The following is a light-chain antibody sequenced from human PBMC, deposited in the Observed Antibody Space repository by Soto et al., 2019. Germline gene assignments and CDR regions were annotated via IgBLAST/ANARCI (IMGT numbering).Light chain of an antibody. CDR2: KSS. Sequence: DIQMTQSPSTLSASVGDRVTITCRASQSIGIWLAWYQERPGTAPKLLIYKSSILQSGVPSRFSGSGSGTDFTLTVSSLQPDDLATYYCQQYNTFPLTFGGGTKVEI. J-gene: IGKJ4*01. CDR3: QQYNTFPLT. CDR1: QSIGIW. V-gene: IGKV1-5*03.